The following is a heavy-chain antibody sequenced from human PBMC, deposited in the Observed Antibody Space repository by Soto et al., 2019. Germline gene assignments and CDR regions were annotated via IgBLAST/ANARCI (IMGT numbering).Heavy chain of an antibody. D-gene: IGHD3-9*01. CDR2: IWSDGTNK. Sequence: GGVVKVKCAASGLTFSTNEMNWVRQAPGKGLEWVALIWSDGTNKYYADSVKGRFTISRDNSKKTLYLQMNSLRAEDTAVYYCVRFFDTYYFDLWGQVNMVTVSS. CDR1: GLTFSTNE. J-gene: IGHJ4*02. CDR3: VRFFDTYYFDL. V-gene: IGHV3-33*01.